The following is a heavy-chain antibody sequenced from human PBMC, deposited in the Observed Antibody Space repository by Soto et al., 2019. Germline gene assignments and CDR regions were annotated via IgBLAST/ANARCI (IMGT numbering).Heavy chain of an antibody. CDR2: ISYDGSNK. Sequence: GGSLRLSCAASGFTFSSYVMHWVRQAPGKGLEWVAVISYDGSNKYYADSVKGRFTISRDNSKNTLYLQMNSLRAEDTAVYYCAKDPYSGSDNWGQGTMVTV. J-gene: IGHJ4*02. V-gene: IGHV3-30*18. CDR1: GFTFSSYV. D-gene: IGHD1-26*01. CDR3: AKDPYSGSDN.